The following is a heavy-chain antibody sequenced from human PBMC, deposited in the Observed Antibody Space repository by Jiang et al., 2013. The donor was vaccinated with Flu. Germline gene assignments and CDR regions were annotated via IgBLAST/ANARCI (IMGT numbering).Heavy chain of an antibody. D-gene: IGHD3-10*01. CDR1: GYTFTSYA. CDR3: AREEGGSYFNWFDP. V-gene: IGHV1-3*01. J-gene: IGHJ5*02. CDR2: INAGNGNT. Sequence: SGAEVKKPGASVKVSCKASGYTFTSYAMHWVRQAPGQRLEWMGWINAGNGNTKYSQKFQGRVTITRDTSASTAYMELSSLRSEDTAVYYCAREEGGSYFNWFDPWGQGTLVTVSS.